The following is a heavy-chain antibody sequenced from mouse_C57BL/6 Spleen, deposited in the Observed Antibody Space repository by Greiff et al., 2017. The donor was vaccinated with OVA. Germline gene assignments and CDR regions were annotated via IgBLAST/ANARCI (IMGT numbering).Heavy chain of an antibody. CDR2: IYPGDGDT. Sequence: QVQLQQSGPELVKPGASVKISCKASGYAFSSSWMNWVKQRPGKGLEWIGRIYPGDGDTNYNGKFKGKATLTADKSSSTAYMQLSSLTSEDSAVYFGARGNYYGSSEAWFAYWGQGTLVTVSA. V-gene: IGHV1-82*01. CDR1: GYAFSSSW. J-gene: IGHJ3*01. CDR3: ARGNYYGSSEAWFAY. D-gene: IGHD1-1*01.